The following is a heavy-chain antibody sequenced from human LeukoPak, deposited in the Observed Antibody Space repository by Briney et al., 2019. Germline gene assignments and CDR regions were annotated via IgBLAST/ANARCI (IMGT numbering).Heavy chain of an antibody. Sequence: ASVKVSCKASGYTFTSYAMHWVRQAPGQRLEWMGWINAGNGNTKYSQKFQGRVTITRDTSASTAYMKLSSLRSEDTAVYYCARDRHNDILTGYLDYWGQGTLVTVSS. CDR1: GYTFTSYA. J-gene: IGHJ4*02. V-gene: IGHV1-3*01. CDR2: INAGNGNT. D-gene: IGHD3-9*01. CDR3: ARDRHNDILTGYLDY.